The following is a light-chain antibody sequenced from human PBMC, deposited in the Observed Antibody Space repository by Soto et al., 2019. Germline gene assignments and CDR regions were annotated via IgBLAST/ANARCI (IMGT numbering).Light chain of an antibody. CDR2: AAS. CDR1: QSVSSS. CDR3: QQRSSWPPGFT. J-gene: IGKJ3*01. Sequence: EIVLTQSPATLSLSPGERATLSCRASQSVSSSLAWYQQKPGQAPRLLIYAASNRATGTPARFSGSGSGTDFTLTISSLEPEDFAVFYCQQRSSWPPGFTFGPGTKVDIK. V-gene: IGKV3-11*01.